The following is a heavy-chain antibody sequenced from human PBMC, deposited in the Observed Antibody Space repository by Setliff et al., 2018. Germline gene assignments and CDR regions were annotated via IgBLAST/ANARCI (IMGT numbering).Heavy chain of an antibody. J-gene: IGHJ6*03. CDR2: ITSSGRDT. CDR3: ARLALTGYDSSGYYYALDYYYYMDV. D-gene: IGHD3-22*01. V-gene: IGHV3-23*01. CDR1: GFTFSNYA. Sequence: PGGSLRLSCATSGFTFSNYAMGWVRQAPGKGLEWVSVITSSGRDTYYTDSVKGRFTISRDNANHTLYLQMNSLRAEDTAVYYCARLALTGYDSSGYYYALDYYYYMDVWGKGTTVTVSS.